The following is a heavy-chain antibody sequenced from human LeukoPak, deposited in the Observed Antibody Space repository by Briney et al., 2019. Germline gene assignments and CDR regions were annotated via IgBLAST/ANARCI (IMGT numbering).Heavy chain of an antibody. V-gene: IGHV4-34*01. Sequence: SETLSLTCAVYGGSFSGYYWSWIRQPPGKGLEWIREINHSGSTNYNPSLKSRVTISVDTSKNQFSLKLSSVTAADTAVYYCARLKRDCSSTSCYFYFDYWGQGTLVTVSS. CDR2: INHSGST. D-gene: IGHD2-2*01. J-gene: IGHJ4*02. CDR1: GGSFSGYY. CDR3: ARLKRDCSSTSCYFYFDY.